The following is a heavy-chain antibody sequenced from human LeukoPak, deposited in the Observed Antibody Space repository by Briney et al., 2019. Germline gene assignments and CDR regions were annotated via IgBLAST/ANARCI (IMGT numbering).Heavy chain of an antibody. CDR3: ARGQWELLRYNYIDV. CDR1: GGSITSFY. Sequence: PSETLSLTCTVSGGSITSFYWNWIRQPAGKGLGWIGRIDTSGSTNYNPSLKSRVTMSVDTSKNQFSPRLSSVTAADTAVYYCARGQWELLRYNYIDVWGKGTMVTVSS. J-gene: IGHJ6*03. CDR2: IDTSGST. D-gene: IGHD1-26*01. V-gene: IGHV4-4*07.